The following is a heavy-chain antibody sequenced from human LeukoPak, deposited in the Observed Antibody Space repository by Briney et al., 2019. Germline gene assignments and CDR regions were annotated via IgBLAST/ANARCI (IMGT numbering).Heavy chain of an antibody. J-gene: IGHJ4*02. D-gene: IGHD3-10*01. CDR3: AGDPMYGSGSYYFFDY. CDR1: GFTFSSYG. Sequence: GGSLRLSCAASGFTFSSYGMHWVRQAPGKGLEWVAVIWSDGTNKYYADSVKGRFTISRDNSKNTLYLQMNSLRAKDAAVYYCAGDPMYGSGSYYFFDYWGQGILVSVSS. CDR2: IWSDGTNK. V-gene: IGHV3-33*01.